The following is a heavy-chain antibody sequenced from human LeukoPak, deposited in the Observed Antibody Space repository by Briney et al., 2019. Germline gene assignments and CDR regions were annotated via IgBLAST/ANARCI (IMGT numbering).Heavy chain of an antibody. CDR2: IYYSGTT. V-gene: IGHV4-59*01. J-gene: IGHJ6*02. CDR1: GGSNSSYY. CDR3: AREDPQTTVPEGLDV. D-gene: IGHD4-17*01. Sequence: SETLSLTCTVSGGSNSSYYWSWIRQSPGKGLEWIGYIYYSGTTNYNPSLKSRVTISVDTSKNQFSLKLSSVTAADTAVYYCAREDPQTTVPEGLDVWGQGTTVTVSS.